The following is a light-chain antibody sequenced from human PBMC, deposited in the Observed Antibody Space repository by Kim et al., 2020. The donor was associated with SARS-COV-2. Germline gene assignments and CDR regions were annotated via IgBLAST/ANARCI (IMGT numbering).Light chain of an antibody. CDR3: YSAADKSVM. J-gene: IGLJ3*02. Sequence: SVSQGQMARITCSGEVLASDFARWFQQKSGQAPVGVMYKDNERPPGIPERFSGYSSGTTVTLTISGARAEDEADYYCYSAADKSVMFGGGTQLTVL. CDR2: KDN. V-gene: IGLV3-27*01. CDR1: VLASDF.